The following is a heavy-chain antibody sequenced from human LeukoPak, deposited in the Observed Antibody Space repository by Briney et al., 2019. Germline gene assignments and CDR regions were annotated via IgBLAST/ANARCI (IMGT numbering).Heavy chain of an antibody. CDR1: GGXFSGYY. D-gene: IGHD3-10*01. V-gene: IGHV4-34*01. CDR3: ARGRYYYGSGSYSDH. J-gene: IGHJ4*02. CDR2: INHSGGT. Sequence: SETLSLTCAVYGGXFSGYYCGWIRQPPGKGLEWIGEINHSGGTNYNPSLKSRVTISVDTSKNQFSLKLSSVTAADTAVYYCARGRYYYGSGSYSDHWGQGTLVTVSS.